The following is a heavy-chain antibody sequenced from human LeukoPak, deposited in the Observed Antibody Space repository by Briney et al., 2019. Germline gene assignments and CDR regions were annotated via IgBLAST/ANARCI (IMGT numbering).Heavy chain of an antibody. Sequence: PSETLSLTCGVYGGSFSGYNWTWIRQAPGKGLEWIGEINHSGSTNYNPSLKSRVTISVDTSKNQFSLKLSSATAADTALYYCARGRVTMIVVVNSYYNSMDVWGKGTTVTVSS. CDR1: GGSFSGYN. CDR3: ARGRVTMIVVVNSYYNSMDV. D-gene: IGHD3-22*01. CDR2: INHSGST. V-gene: IGHV4-34*01. J-gene: IGHJ6*03.